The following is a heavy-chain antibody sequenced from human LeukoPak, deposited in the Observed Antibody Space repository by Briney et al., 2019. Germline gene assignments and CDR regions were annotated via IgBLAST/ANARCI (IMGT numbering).Heavy chain of an antibody. J-gene: IGHJ1*01. CDR2: ISAYNGNT. CDR3: ARDSSGPDLKYFQH. V-gene: IGHV1-18*01. D-gene: IGHD5-12*01. Sequence: ASVKVSCKASGYTFTSYGISWVRQAPGQGLEWMGWISAYNGNTNYAQKLQGRVTMTTDTSTSTAYMELRSLRSDDTAVYYCARDSSGPDLKYFQHWGQGTLVTVSS. CDR1: GYTFTSYG.